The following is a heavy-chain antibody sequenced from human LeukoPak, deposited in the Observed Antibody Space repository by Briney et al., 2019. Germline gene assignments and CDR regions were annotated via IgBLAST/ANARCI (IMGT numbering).Heavy chain of an antibody. CDR3: ARGWPRAAAGIPTFPDY. J-gene: IGHJ4*02. D-gene: IGHD6-13*01. CDR1: GYTFTGYY. CDR2: VNPTSGGT. V-gene: IGHV1-2*02. Sequence: ASVKVSCKASGYTFTGYYMHWVRQAPGQGLEWMGWVNPTSGGTNYAQKFQGRVTMTRDTSISTAYMELSRLRSDDTAVYYCARGWPRAAAGIPTFPDYWGQGTLVTVSS.